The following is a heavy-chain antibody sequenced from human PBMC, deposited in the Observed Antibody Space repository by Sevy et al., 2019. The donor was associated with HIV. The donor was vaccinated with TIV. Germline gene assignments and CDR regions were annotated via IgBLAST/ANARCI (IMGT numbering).Heavy chain of an antibody. CDR3: ATISQQLVGFFDY. J-gene: IGHJ4*02. V-gene: IGHV4-59*12. Sequence: SENLSLTCTVSGGSISSYYWSWIRQPPGKGLEWIGYIFYSGSTYYNPSVKRRVTISVDTSKNQFSLKLTSVTAADTAVYYCATISQQLVGFFDYWGQGTLVTVSS. CDR2: IFYSGST. D-gene: IGHD6-6*01. CDR1: GGSISSYY.